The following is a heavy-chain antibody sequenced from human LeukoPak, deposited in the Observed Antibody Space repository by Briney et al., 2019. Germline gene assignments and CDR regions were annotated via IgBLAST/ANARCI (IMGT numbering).Heavy chain of an antibody. CDR3: ARDRACSGGSCYSVY. V-gene: IGHV3-53*01. CDR1: GFTVSSNY. D-gene: IGHD2-15*01. CDR2: IYSGGST. Sequence: GGSLRLSCAASGFTVSSNYMSWVRQAPGKGLEWVSVIYSGGSTYYADSVKGRFTISRDNSKNTLYLQMNSLRVKDTAVYYCARDRACSGGSCYSVYWGQGTLVTVSS. J-gene: IGHJ4*02.